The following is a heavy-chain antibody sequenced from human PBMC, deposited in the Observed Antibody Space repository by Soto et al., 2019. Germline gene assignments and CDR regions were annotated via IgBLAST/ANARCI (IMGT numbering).Heavy chain of an antibody. D-gene: IGHD6-13*01. CDR1: GYSISSGYY. Sequence: SETLSLTCAVSGYSISSGYYWGWIRQPPGKGLEWIGSIYHSGSTYYNPSLKSRVTISVDTSKNQFSLKLSSVTAADTAVYYCARLGSSWYATVDPWGQGTLVTVSS. V-gene: IGHV4-38-2*01. CDR3: ARLGSSWYATVDP. CDR2: IYHSGST. J-gene: IGHJ5*02.